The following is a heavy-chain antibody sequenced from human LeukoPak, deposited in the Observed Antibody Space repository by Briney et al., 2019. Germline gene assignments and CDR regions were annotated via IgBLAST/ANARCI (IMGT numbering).Heavy chain of an antibody. Sequence: SETLSLTCTVSGDSISGGDCNWSWIRQHPGKGLEWMAYIYYSGNTYYNSSLQSQVTISIDTSQNQFSLKLSSVTAADTAVYYCARGGPTRYSYSFDSWGQGTLVTVSS. CDR2: IYYSGNT. CDR3: ARGGPTRYSYSFDS. J-gene: IGHJ5*01. V-gene: IGHV4-31*01. D-gene: IGHD2-15*01. CDR1: GDSISGGDCN.